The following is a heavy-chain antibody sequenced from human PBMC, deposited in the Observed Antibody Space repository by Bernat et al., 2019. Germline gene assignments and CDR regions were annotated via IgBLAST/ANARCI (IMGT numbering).Heavy chain of an antibody. V-gene: IGHV3-74*01. J-gene: IGHJ1*01. CDR1: GFPIINYW. Sequence: EVQLVESGGGLVQPGGSLRLSCAASGFPIINYWMHWVRQAPGKGLVWVSHINGDGRRTTYADSVKGRFTISRDDAKNTVYLQMNSLRDEDTAVYYCARDRFYSPEHWGQGILVTVSS. CDR2: INGDGRRT. D-gene: IGHD2-21*01. CDR3: ARDRFYSPEH.